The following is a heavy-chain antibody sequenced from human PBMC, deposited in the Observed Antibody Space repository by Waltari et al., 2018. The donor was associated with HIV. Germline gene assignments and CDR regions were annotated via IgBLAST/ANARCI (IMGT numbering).Heavy chain of an antibody. CDR2: IYYSGST. D-gene: IGHD2-15*01. V-gene: IGHV4-31*03. Sequence: QVQLQESGPGLVKPSQTLSLTCTVPGGSLNNGGYYWSWIRQHPGKGLEWIGYIYYSGSTYYNPSLKRRVTISVDRSKNQFSLKLSSVTAADTAVYYCARGSAYCSGGSCYLVGYFDYWGQGTLVTVSS. J-gene: IGHJ4*02. CDR3: ARGSAYCSGGSCYLVGYFDY. CDR1: GGSLNNGGYY.